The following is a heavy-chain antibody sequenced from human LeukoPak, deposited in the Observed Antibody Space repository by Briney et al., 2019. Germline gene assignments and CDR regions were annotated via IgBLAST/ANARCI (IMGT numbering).Heavy chain of an antibody. CDR1: GFTFSSYW. D-gene: IGHD3-10*01. J-gene: IGHJ4*02. CDR2: IKKDGSEK. CDR3: ARRSGGGWYYGSGSYSHPHFDY. V-gene: IGHV3-7*01. Sequence: PGGSLRLSCAASGFTFSSYWMSWVRQAPGKGLEWVANIKKDGSEKYYVDSVKGRFTISRDNAKTSLYLQMDSLRAEDTAVYYCARRSGGGWYYGSGSYSHPHFDYWGQGTLVTVSS.